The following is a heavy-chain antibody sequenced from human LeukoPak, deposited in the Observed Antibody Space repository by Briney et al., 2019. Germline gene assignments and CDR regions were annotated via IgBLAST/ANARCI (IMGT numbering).Heavy chain of an antibody. J-gene: IGHJ4*02. CDR2: ISGSGSGRST. CDR3: AKSGYNRFDY. V-gene: IGHV3-23*01. CDR1: GFTFSSYA. Sequence: GGSLRLSCAASGFTFSSYAMSWVRQAPGKGLEWVSSISGSGSGRSTYYADSVKGRFTISRDNSKNTLYLQMNSLRAEDTAVYYCAKSGYNRFDYWGQGTLVTVSS. D-gene: IGHD5-24*01.